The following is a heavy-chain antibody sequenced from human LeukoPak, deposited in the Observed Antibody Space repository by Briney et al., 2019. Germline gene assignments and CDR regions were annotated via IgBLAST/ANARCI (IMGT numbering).Heavy chain of an antibody. Sequence: GGSLRLSCAASGFTFSSYGMHWVRQAPGKGLEWVAFIRYDGSNKYYADSVKGRFTISRDNSKNTLYLQMNSLRAEDTVVYYCAKGGGIAVAGHKPFDYWGQGTLVTVSS. CDR1: GFTFSSYG. CDR2: IRYDGSNK. V-gene: IGHV3-30*02. J-gene: IGHJ4*02. D-gene: IGHD6-19*01. CDR3: AKGGGIAVAGHKPFDY.